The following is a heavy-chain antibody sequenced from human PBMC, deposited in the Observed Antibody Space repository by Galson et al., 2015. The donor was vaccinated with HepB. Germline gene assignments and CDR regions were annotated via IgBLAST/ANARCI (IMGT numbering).Heavy chain of an antibody. CDR2: ISYDGSNK. J-gene: IGHJ4*02. Sequence: SLRLSCAASGFTFSSYAMHWVRQAPGKGLEWVAVISYDGSNKYYADSVKGRFTISRDNSKNTLYLQMNSLRAEDTAVYYCARDLLIAARHPGFDYWGQGTLVTVSS. CDR3: ARDLLIAARHPGFDY. D-gene: IGHD6-6*01. V-gene: IGHV3-30-3*01. CDR1: GFTFSSYA.